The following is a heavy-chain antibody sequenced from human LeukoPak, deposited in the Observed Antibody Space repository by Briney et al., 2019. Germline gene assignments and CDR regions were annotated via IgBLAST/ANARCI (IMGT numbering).Heavy chain of an antibody. Sequence: GGSLRLSCAASEFTLSSYWMTWVRQAPGKGLEWVANIYKDGSEKYYVDSVKGRFTISRDNAKNSMYLQMNSLRAEDTAVYYCARIRYNWNGMDVWGQGTTVTVSS. J-gene: IGHJ6*02. CDR3: ARIRYNWNGMDV. CDR1: EFTLSSYW. CDR2: IYKDGSEK. D-gene: IGHD1-20*01. V-gene: IGHV3-7*04.